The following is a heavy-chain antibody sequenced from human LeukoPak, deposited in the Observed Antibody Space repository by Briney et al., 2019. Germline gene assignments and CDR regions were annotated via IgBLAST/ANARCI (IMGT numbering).Heavy chain of an antibody. CDR3: ARGVGGYFYYYYYYMDV. D-gene: IGHD5-12*01. V-gene: IGHV1-24*01. CDR2: FDPEDGET. CDR1: GYTLTELS. J-gene: IGHJ6*03. Sequence: ASVKVSCKVSGYTLTELSMHWVRQAPGKGLEWMGGFDPEDGETIYAQKFQGRVTMTEDTSTDTAYMELSSLRSEDTAVYYCARGVGGYFYYYYYYMDVWGKGTTVTVSS.